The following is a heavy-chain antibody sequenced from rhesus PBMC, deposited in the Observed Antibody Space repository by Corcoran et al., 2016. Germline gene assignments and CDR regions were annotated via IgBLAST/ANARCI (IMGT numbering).Heavy chain of an antibody. J-gene: IGHJ6*01. V-gene: IGHV4S7*01. CDR2: IYSSSGNT. D-gene: IGHD2-21*01. CDR1: GGSISGGYG. Sequence: QVQLQESGPGLLKPSETLSLTCAVSGGSISGGYGWGWIRQPPGKGLEWIGRIYSSSGNTYDNTALKSRVTISTDTSKNQFSLKRSSVTAADTAVYYCARGPRVCTGSGCYARGLDSWGQGVVVTVSS. CDR3: ARGPRVCTGSGCYARGLDS.